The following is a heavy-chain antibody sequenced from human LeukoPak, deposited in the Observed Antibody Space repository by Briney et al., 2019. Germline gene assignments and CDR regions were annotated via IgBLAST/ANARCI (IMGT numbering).Heavy chain of an antibody. CDR3: ERVTGSYHWLHP. V-gene: IGHV4-34*01. CDR1: GGSFSGYY. CDR2: INHSGST. J-gene: IGHJ5*02. Sequence: ASETLSLTCAVYGGSFSGYYWSWIRQPPGKGLEWIGEINHSGSTNYNPSLKSRVTISVDTSKNQFSLKLSSVTAADTAVYCRERVTGSYHWLHPWGQGPLVPVFS. D-gene: IGHD3-9*01.